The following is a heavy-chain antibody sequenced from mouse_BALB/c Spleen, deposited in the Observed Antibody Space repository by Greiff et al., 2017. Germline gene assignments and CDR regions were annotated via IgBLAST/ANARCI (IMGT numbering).Heavy chain of an antibody. CDR3: ARGRGTVVATDYFDY. CDR1: GFTFSSYA. J-gene: IGHJ2*01. CDR2: ISSGGST. D-gene: IGHD1-1*01. Sequence: EVKLVESGGGLVKPGGSLKLSCAASGFTFSSYAMSWVRQTPEKRLEWVASISSGGSTYYPDSVKGRFTISRDNARNILYLQMSSLRSEDTAMYYCARGRGTVVATDYFDYWGQGTTLTVSS. V-gene: IGHV5-6-5*01.